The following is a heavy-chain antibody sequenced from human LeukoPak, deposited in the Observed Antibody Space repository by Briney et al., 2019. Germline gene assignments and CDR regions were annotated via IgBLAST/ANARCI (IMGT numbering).Heavy chain of an antibody. D-gene: IGHD3-22*01. CDR1: GGSISSSSYY. Sequence: TSETLSLTCTVSGGSISSSSYYWGWIRQPPGKGLEWIGSIYHSGSTYYNPSLKSRVTISVDTSKNQFSLKLSSVTAADTAVYYCARVSTTYYYDSSGYSPFDYWGQGTLVTVSS. CDR3: ARVSTTYYYDSSGYSPFDY. CDR2: IYHSGST. V-gene: IGHV4-39*07. J-gene: IGHJ4*02.